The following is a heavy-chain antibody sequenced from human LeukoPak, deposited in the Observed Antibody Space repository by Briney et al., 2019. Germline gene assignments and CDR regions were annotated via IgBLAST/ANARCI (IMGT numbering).Heavy chain of an antibody. J-gene: IGHJ5*02. CDR3: ARGRPGFYSSSWYNWFDP. Sequence: SETLSLTCAVYGGSFSGYYWSWIRQPPGKGLEWIGEIKHSGSTNYNPSLKSRVTISVDTSKNQFSLKLSSVTAADTAVYYCARGRPGFYSSSWYNWFDPWGQGILVTVSS. CDR2: IKHSGST. V-gene: IGHV4-34*01. CDR1: GGSFSGYY. D-gene: IGHD6-13*01.